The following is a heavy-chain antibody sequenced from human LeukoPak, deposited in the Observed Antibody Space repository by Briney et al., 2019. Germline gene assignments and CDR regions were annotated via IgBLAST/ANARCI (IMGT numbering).Heavy chain of an antibody. CDR1: GYTFTSYG. J-gene: IGHJ5*02. V-gene: IGHV1-18*01. CDR2: ISAYDGNT. CDR3: ARDPFSEPAWSIAARPDSGWFDP. Sequence: ASVKVSCKASGYTFTSYGISWVRHAPGQGLEWMGWISAYDGNTNYAQKLQGRVTMTTDTSTSTAYMELRSLRSDDTAVYYCARDPFSEPAWSIAARPDSGWFDPWGQGTLVTVSS. D-gene: IGHD6-6*01.